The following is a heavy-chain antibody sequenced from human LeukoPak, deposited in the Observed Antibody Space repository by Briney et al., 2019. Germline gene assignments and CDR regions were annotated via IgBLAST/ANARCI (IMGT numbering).Heavy chain of an antibody. V-gene: IGHV3-30*03. D-gene: IGHD7-27*01. Sequence: GGSLRLSCAASGFIFSNYGMHWVRQAPGRGLEWVAVISYDSSNYYYADSVKGRFTISRDNSRNSLYLQMNSLRVEDTAVYYCARGRPPANWGFDSWGQGTLVTVSS. CDR1: GFIFSNYG. CDR3: ARGRPPANWGFDS. CDR2: ISYDSSNY. J-gene: IGHJ4*02.